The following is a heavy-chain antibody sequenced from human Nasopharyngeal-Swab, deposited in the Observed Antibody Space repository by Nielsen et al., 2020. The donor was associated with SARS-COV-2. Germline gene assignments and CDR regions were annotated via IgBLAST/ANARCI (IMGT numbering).Heavy chain of an antibody. CDR3: ARVYGSGKGWYYFDY. CDR1: GGSFSGYY. CDR2: INHSGST. J-gene: IGHJ4*02. Sequence: SETLSLTCAVYGGSFSGYYWSWIRQPPGKGLEWIGEINHSGSTNYNPSLKSRVTISVATSKNQFSLKLSSVTAADTAVYYCARVYGSGKGWYYFDYWGQGTLVTVSS. D-gene: IGHD3-10*01. V-gene: IGHV4-34*01.